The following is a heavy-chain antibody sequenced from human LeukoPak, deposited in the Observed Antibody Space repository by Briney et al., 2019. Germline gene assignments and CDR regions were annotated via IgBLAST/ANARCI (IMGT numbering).Heavy chain of an antibody. CDR2: IYYSGST. CDR3: ARLTSSDSSRWYWYVGL. J-gene: IGHJ2*01. CDR1: GGSISSYY. V-gene: IGHV4-59*08. Sequence: PSETLSLTCTVSGGSISSYYWSWVRQPPGKGLEWLGYIYYSGSTNYNPSLKSRVTISVDTSKNQFSLKLSTVTAADTAVYYCARLTSSDSSRWYWYVGLWGRGTLVTVSS. D-gene: IGHD6-13*01.